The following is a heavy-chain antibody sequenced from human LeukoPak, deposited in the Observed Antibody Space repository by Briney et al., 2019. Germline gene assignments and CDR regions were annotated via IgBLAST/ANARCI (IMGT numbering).Heavy chain of an antibody. V-gene: IGHV1-2*02. CDR3: ARVPGTYHY. D-gene: IGHD2-21*01. CDR1: GDTFTGYY. Sequence: ASVKVSCKASGDTFTGYYIHWVRQAPGQGLEWMGWINANSGGTSYAQKFQGRVIMTRDTSISTAYMELSSPRSDDTAVYYCARVPGTYHYWGQGTLVTVSS. J-gene: IGHJ4*02. CDR2: INANSGGT.